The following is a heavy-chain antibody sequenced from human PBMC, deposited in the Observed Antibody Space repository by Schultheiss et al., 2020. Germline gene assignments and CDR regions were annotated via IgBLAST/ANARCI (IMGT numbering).Heavy chain of an antibody. J-gene: IGHJ6*03. Sequence: SETLSLTCAVYGGSFSGYYWSWIRQPPGKGLEWIGEINHSGSTNYNPSLKSRVTISVDTSKNQFSLKLSSVTAADTAVYYCARGCYGGYYYYYYMDVWGKGTPVTVSS. CDR3: ARGCYGGYYYYYYMDV. D-gene: IGHD3-16*01. V-gene: IGHV4-34*01. CDR2: INHSGST. CDR1: GGSFSGYY.